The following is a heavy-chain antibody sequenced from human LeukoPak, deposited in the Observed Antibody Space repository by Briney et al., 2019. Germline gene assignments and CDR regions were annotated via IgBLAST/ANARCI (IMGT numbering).Heavy chain of an antibody. J-gene: IGHJ5*02. CDR3: ARGQDYVWGSPRT. CDR2: IYTSIYTSGTT. V-gene: IGHV4-61*02. CDR1: GGSISSGGYH. Sequence: PSQTLSLTCTVSGGSISSGGYHWSWIRQPAGKGLEWIGRIYTSIYTSGTTNYNPSLKSRVTISVDTSKNQFSLKLSSVTAADTAVYYCARGQDYVWGSPRTWGQGTLVTVSS. D-gene: IGHD3-16*01.